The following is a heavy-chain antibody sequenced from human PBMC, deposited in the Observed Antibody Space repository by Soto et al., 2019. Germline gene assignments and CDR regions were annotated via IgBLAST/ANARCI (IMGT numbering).Heavy chain of an antibody. V-gene: IGHV4-61*01. D-gene: IGHD3-3*01. CDR2: IYYSGST. Sequence: QVQLQESGPGLVKPSETLSLTCTVSGGSVSSGSYYWSWIRQPPGKGLEWIGYIYYSGSTNYNPSLKSRVTISVDTSKNQFSLTLSSVTAADTAVYYCARAVKRGYYIEPWYFDLWGRGTLVTVSS. CDR3: ARAVKRGYYIEPWYFDL. CDR1: GGSVSSGSYY. J-gene: IGHJ2*01.